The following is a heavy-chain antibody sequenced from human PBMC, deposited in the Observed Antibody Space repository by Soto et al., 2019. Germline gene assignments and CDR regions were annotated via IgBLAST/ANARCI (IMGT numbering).Heavy chain of an antibody. V-gene: IGHV4-59*01. CDR1: GGSISSYY. CDR3: ARATCSSTSCYGWLVWFDP. CDR2: IYYSGST. J-gene: IGHJ5*02. D-gene: IGHD2-2*01. Sequence: QVQLQESGPGLVKPSETLSLTCTVSGGSISSYYWSWIRQPPGKGLEWIGYIYYSGSTNYNPSLKSRVNISVDTSKNQFSLKLSSVTAADTAVYYCARATCSSTSCYGWLVWFDPWGQGTLVTVSS.